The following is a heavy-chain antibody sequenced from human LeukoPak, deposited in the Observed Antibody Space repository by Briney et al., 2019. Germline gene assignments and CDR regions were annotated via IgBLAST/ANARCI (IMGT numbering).Heavy chain of an antibody. CDR3: AKRGSSSWTQFDY. CDR1: GFTFNDYA. Sequence: PGGSLRLSCAASGFTFNDYAINWLRQAPGKGLEWVSVISGGTGGSTYYADSVKGRFTISRDNSKNTLYLQMNSLRAEDTAVYYCAKRGSSSWTQFDYWGQGTLVTVSS. J-gene: IGHJ4*02. V-gene: IGHV3-23*01. D-gene: IGHD6-13*01. CDR2: ISGGTGGST.